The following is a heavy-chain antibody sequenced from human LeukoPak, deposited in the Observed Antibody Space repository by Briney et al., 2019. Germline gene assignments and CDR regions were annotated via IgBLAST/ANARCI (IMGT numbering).Heavy chain of an antibody. CDR2: ISSSSSYI. D-gene: IGHD5-24*01. Sequence: GGSLRLSCAASGFTLSSYSMNWVRQAPGKGLEWVSSISSSSSYIYYADSVKGRFTISRDNAKNSLYLQMNSLRAEDTAVYYCARDLDGYNAFDYWGQGTLVTVSS. CDR1: GFTLSSYS. V-gene: IGHV3-21*01. J-gene: IGHJ4*02. CDR3: ARDLDGYNAFDY.